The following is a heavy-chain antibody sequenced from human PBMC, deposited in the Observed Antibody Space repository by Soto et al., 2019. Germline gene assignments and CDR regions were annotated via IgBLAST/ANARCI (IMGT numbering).Heavy chain of an antibody. V-gene: IGHV4-39*01. CDR3: GKILVGATGHTDADS. D-gene: IGHD2-15*01. J-gene: IGHJ4*02. CDR1: GGSVYSNGHY. Sequence: SETLSLNCIVSGGSVYSNGHYWGWIRQPPGKGLEWIGSIDNNGVTNYNSSLKSRVTISRDTSKNQFSLRLTSVTAADTAVYYCGKILVGATGHTDADSWGPGTLVTVSS. CDR2: IDNNGVT.